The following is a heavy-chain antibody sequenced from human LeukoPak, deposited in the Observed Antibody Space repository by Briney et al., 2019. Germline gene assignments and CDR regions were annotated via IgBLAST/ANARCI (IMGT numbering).Heavy chain of an antibody. Sequence: SETLSLTCTVSGGSISSGSYYWNWIRQPAGKGLEWIGHIYNSGSTAYNPSLKSRVTMSVDTSENQFSLNLSSVTAADTAVYYCARGRSFDYWGQGTLVTVSS. V-gene: IGHV4-61*09. CDR2: IYNSGST. CDR3: ARGRSFDY. J-gene: IGHJ4*02. CDR1: GGSISSGSYY.